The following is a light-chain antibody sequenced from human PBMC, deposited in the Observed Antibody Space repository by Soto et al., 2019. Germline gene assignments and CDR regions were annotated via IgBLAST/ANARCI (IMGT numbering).Light chain of an antibody. CDR2: DAS. CDR3: QQYHTWPIT. Sequence: EIGLTYSPATLSLSRWEIATLSCRASQSVSSYLAWYQQNPVQAPRLLIYDASNRATGIPARLSGSGSGTEFTLTISSLQCEDCAIDYCQQYHTWPITFGGGTKVDIK. CDR1: QSVSSY. J-gene: IGKJ4*01. V-gene: IGKV3D-15*01.